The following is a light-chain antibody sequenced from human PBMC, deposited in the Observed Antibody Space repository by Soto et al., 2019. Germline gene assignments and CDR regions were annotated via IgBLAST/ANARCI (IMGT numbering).Light chain of an antibody. CDR3: QQYETFSGT. CDR2: DAS. CDR1: QSVSSK. J-gene: IGKJ1*01. Sequence: MTQSPATLSVSPGERATLSCRASQSVSSKLAWYQQKPGEAPKLLIYDASALPRGVPSRFSGSGSGTKFTLTIASLQPDDFATYYCQQYETFSGTFGPGTKVDIK. V-gene: IGKV1-5*01.